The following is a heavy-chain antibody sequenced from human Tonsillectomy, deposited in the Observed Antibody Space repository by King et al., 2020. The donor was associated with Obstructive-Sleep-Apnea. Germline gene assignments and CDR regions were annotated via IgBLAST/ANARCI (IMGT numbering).Heavy chain of an antibody. CDR1: GFTFSSYA. CDR3: AKAGSSAGYNPYYYYGMDV. D-gene: IGHD5-24*01. Sequence: VQLVESGGGLVQPGGSLRLSCAASGFTFSSYAMSWVRQAPGKGLEWVSAISGSGGSTYYADSVKGRFTISRDNSKNTLYLQMNSLRAEDTAVYYCAKAGSSAGYNPYYYYGMDVWGQGTTVTVSS. V-gene: IGHV3-23*04. CDR2: ISGSGGST. J-gene: IGHJ6*02.